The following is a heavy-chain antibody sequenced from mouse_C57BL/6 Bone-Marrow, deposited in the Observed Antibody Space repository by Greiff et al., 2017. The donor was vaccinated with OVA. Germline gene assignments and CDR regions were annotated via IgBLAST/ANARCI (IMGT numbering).Heavy chain of an antibody. Sequence: QVQLQQPGAELVRPGSSVKLSCKASGYTFTSYWMHWVKQRPIQGLEWIGNIDPSDSETHYNQKFKDKATLTVDKSYSTSYMQLSSLTSEDSAVYYCARYYGSSYWYFDVWGTGTTVTVSS. D-gene: IGHD1-1*01. V-gene: IGHV1-52*01. CDR2: IDPSDSET. J-gene: IGHJ1*03. CDR3: ARYYGSSYWYFDV. CDR1: GYTFTSYW.